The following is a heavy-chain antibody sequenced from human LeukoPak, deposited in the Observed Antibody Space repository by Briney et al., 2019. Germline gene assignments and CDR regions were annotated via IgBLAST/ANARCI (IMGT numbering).Heavy chain of an antibody. D-gene: IGHD3-22*01. Sequence: PSETLSLTCAVSGGSISSSNWWNWVRQPPGKGLEWIGEINHSGSTNYSPSLRSRVTISVDTSKNQFSLKLSSVTAADTAVYFCARGDSSSYRYWGQGTLVTVSS. CDR1: GGSISSSNW. V-gene: IGHV4-4*02. CDR3: ARGDSSSYRY. CDR2: INHSGST. J-gene: IGHJ4*02.